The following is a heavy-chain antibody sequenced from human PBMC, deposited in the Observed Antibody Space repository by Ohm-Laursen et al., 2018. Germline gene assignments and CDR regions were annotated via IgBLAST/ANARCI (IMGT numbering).Heavy chain of an antibody. Sequence: SLRLSCAASGFTFSSYGMHWVRQAPGKGLEWVSYISSSSRTIYYADSVKGRFTISRDNAKNSLYLQMKSLRAEDTAVYYCAREYSSSSGRAFDIWGQGTMVTVSS. CDR2: ISSSSRTI. CDR3: AREYSSSSGRAFDI. CDR1: GFTFSSYG. V-gene: IGHV3-48*01. J-gene: IGHJ3*02. D-gene: IGHD6-6*01.